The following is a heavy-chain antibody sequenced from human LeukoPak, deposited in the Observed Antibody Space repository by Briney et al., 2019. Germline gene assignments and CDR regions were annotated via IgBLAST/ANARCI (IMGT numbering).Heavy chain of an antibody. Sequence: SETLSLTCTVSGGSISSTIYYWGWIRQPPGKGLEWLGSIYYSGSTYYNPSLKSRVTMSVDTSKNQFSLKLSSVTAADTAVYFCARQYNTGWPYFDYWGQGTLVTVSS. J-gene: IGHJ4*02. CDR1: GGSISSTIYY. D-gene: IGHD6-19*01. V-gene: IGHV4-39*01. CDR3: ARQYNTGWPYFDY. CDR2: IYYSGST.